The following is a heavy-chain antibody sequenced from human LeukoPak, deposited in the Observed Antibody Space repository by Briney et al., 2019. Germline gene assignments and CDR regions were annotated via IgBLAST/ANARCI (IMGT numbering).Heavy chain of an antibody. CDR2: INHSGST. CDR1: GGSFSGYY. J-gene: IGHJ4*02. V-gene: IGHV4-34*01. Sequence: SETLSLTCAVYGGSFSGYYWSWIRQPPGKGLEWIGEINHSGSTNYNPSLKSRVTISVDTSKNQFSLKLSSVTAADTAVYYCATDRATQYFDYWGQGTLVSVSS. D-gene: IGHD2-15*01. CDR3: ATDRATQYFDY.